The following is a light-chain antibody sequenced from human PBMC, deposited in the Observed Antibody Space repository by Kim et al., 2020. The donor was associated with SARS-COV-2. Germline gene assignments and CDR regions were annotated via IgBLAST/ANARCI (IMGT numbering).Light chain of an antibody. CDR2: EHK. CDR3: QSYDSSNLV. V-gene: IGLV6-57*03. CDR1: SGGLASNY. J-gene: IGLJ3*02. Sequence: GQSFTFPWPRHSGGLASNYVQWYQHRPGSAPTTVISEHKQRPSGVPARFSGSIDSSSNSASLTISGLKTEDEADYYCQSYDSSNLVFGGGTQLTVL.